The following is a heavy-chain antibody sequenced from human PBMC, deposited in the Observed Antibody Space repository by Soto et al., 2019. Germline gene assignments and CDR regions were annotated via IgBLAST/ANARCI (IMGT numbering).Heavy chain of an antibody. CDR1: GFSLSTSGVG. CDR2: IYWDDDK. V-gene: IGHV2-5*02. J-gene: IGHJ4*02. D-gene: IGHD1-1*01. CDR3: ARTSGSFDY. Sequence: QITLKESGPTLVKPTQTLTLTCTFSGFSLSTSGVGVGWIRQPPGKALEWLALIYWDDDKRYSPSLKSRLTSSTDTSKKQVVLTMTNMDPVDTATYYCARTSGSFDYWGQGPLVTVSS.